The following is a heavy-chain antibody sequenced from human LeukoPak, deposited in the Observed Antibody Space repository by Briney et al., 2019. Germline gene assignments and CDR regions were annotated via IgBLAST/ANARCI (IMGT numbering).Heavy chain of an antibody. Sequence: GGSLRLSCAASGFTFSSYAMGWVRQAPGKGLEWVSTISGSAGSTYYAGSVKGRFTISRDTSKNTLYLQMNNLRAEDTAVYYCAQAVEYSSSGNFDYWGQGTLVTVSS. CDR3: AQAVEYSSSGNFDY. CDR1: GFTFSSYA. D-gene: IGHD6-6*01. J-gene: IGHJ4*02. CDR2: ISGSAGST. V-gene: IGHV3-23*01.